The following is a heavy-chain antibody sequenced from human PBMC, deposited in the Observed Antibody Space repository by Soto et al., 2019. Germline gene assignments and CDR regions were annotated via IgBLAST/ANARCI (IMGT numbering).Heavy chain of an antibody. V-gene: IGHV4-59*01. J-gene: IGHJ4*02. Sequence: PSETLSLTCTVSGGSISNYYWSWIRQPPGKGLELIGYIYYSGSTNYNPSLKSRVTMSVDTSKNQFSLKLTSVNAADTAVYYCGRGEMATMEDHWGQGTLVTVSS. CDR1: GGSISNYY. D-gene: IGHD5-12*01. CDR2: IYYSGST. CDR3: GRGEMATMEDH.